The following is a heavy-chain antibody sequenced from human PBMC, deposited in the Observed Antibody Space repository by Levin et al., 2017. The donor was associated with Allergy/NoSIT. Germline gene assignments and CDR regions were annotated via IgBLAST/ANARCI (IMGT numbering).Heavy chain of an antibody. J-gene: IGHJ4*02. CDR1: GGSFSNYY. CDR2: INHSGST. Sequence: SETLSLTCAVYGGSFSNYYWSWIRQAPRKGLEWIGEINHSGSTNYNPSLKSRVTITVDTSENHFSLKLNSVTAADTAVFYCARGPPVDYYDRSGFYYPFDHWGQGTLVTVSS. CDR3: ARGPPVDYYDRSGFYYPFDH. D-gene: IGHD3-22*01. V-gene: IGHV4-34*01.